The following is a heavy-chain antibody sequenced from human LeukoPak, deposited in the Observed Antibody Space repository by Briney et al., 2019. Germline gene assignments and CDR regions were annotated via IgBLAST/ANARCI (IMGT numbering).Heavy chain of an antibody. CDR3: AGGPHGRGPTDY. J-gene: IGHJ4*02. D-gene: IGHD1-26*01. CDR1: GESFSGYY. V-gene: IGHV4-34*01. CDR2: INHTGST. Sequence: KPSETLSLTGTVYGESFSGYYWAWIRPPPGNGLEWIGEINHTGSTNYNPSLKSRVTISLDTSKKQLSLQLNSVTAADAAVYYCAGGPHGRGPTDYWGQGTLVTVSS.